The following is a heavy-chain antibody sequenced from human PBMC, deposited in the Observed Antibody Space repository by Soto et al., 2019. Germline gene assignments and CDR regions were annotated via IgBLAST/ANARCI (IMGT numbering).Heavy chain of an antibody. V-gene: IGHV1-24*01. CDR3: ATIAGPLYGDWGYYYYMDV. J-gene: IGHJ6*03. Sequence: ASVKVSCKVSGYTLTELSMHWVRQAPGKGLEWMGGFDPEDGETIYAQKFQGRVTMTEDTSTDTAYMELSSLRSEDTAVYYCATIAGPLYGDWGYYYYMDVWGKGTTVTVSS. CDR2: FDPEDGET. D-gene: IGHD4-17*01. CDR1: GYTLTELS.